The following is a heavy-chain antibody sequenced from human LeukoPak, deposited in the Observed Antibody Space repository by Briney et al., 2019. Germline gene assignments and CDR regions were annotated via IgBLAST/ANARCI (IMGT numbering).Heavy chain of an antibody. CDR1: GGSISSSSYY. D-gene: IGHD3-3*01. V-gene: IGHV4-39*07. CDR2: IYYSGST. Sequence: SETLSLTCTVSGGSISSSSYYWGWIRQPPGKGLEWIGSIYYSGSTYYNPSLKSRVTISVDTSKNQFSLKLSSVTAADTAVYYCARDPAVGWSFSDYWGQGTLVTVSS. CDR3: ARDPAVGWSFSDY. J-gene: IGHJ4*02.